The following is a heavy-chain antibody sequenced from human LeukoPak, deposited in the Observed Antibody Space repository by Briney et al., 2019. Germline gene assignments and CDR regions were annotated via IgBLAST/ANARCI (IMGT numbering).Heavy chain of an antibody. CDR2: VDPEDGET. CDR1: GGTFSSYA. CDR3: ASDSSGYSLRFDY. V-gene: IGHV1-69-2*01. D-gene: IGHD3-22*01. Sequence: GASVKVSCKASGGTFSSYAISWVQQAPGKGLEWMGLVDPEDGETIYAEKFQGRVTITADTSTDTAYMELSSLRSEDTAVYYCASDSSGYSLRFDYWGQGTLVTVSS. J-gene: IGHJ4*02.